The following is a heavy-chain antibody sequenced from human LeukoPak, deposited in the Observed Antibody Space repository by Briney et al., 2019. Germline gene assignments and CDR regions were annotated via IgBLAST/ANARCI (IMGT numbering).Heavy chain of an antibody. Sequence: HPGGSLRLSCAASGLTVSRNYMNWVRQAPGKGLEWVSYIHSSGATIIYADSVKGRFTISRDSAKNSVYLRMNSLRAEDTAVYYCARKLTGTTYFDGWGQGILVTVSS. CDR3: ARKLTGTTYFDG. CDR2: IHSSGATI. CDR1: GLTVSRNY. D-gene: IGHD1-1*01. J-gene: IGHJ4*02. V-gene: IGHV3-48*03.